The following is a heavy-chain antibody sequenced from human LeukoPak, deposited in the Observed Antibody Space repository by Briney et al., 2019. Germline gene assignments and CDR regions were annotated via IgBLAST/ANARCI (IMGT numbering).Heavy chain of an antibody. V-gene: IGHV3-23*01. Sequence: GGSLRLSCAATGFTFSSYAMSWVRQAPGKGLEWVSAISDSGGSTYYADSVKGRFTISRDNAKNSLYLQMNSLRAEDTAVYYCARHDSSGYLPPLRYWGQGTLVTVSS. CDR2: ISDSGGST. CDR1: GFTFSSYA. J-gene: IGHJ4*02. D-gene: IGHD3-22*01. CDR3: ARHDSSGYLPPLRY.